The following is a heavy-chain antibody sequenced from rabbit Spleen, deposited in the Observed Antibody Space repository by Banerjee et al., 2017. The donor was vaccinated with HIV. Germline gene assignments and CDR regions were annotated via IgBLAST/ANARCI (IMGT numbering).Heavy chain of an antibody. Sequence: QSLEESGGDLVKPGASLTLTCTASGFSFSSSDYMCWVRQAPGKGLEWISCVGGSGSGFTYSATWAKGRFTCSKTSSTTVTLQMTSLTVADTATYFCARDTGSSFSSYGMDLWGPGTLVTVS. CDR2: VGGSGSGFT. D-gene: IGHD8-1*01. J-gene: IGHJ6*01. CDR3: ARDTGSSFSSYGMDL. V-gene: IGHV1S40*01. CDR1: GFSFSSSDY.